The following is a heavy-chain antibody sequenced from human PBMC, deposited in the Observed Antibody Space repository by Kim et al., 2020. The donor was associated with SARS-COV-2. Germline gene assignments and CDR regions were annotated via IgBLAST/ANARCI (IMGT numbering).Heavy chain of an antibody. Sequence: GGSLRLSCAASGFTFSSYWMSWVRQAPGKGLEWVANIKQDGSEKYYVDSVKGRFTISRDNAKNSLYLQMNSLRAEDTAVYYCARSHDRYSGGWYQGVDAFDIWGQGTMVTVSS. CDR1: GFTFSSYW. CDR2: IKQDGSEK. J-gene: IGHJ3*02. D-gene: IGHD6-19*01. CDR3: ARSHDRYSGGWYQGVDAFDI. V-gene: IGHV3-7*01.